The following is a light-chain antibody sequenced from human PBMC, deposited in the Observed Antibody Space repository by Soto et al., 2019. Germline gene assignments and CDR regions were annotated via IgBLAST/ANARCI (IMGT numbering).Light chain of an antibody. J-gene: IGLJ2*01. Sequence: QTVVTQEPSFSVSPVGTVTLTCGLSSGSVSTSYDPSWYQQTPGQAPRTLIYSTNTRSSGVPDRFSGSILGNKSALTITGAQADDESDYYCVLYMGSGTVVFGGGTKLTVL. CDR1: SGSVSTSYD. V-gene: IGLV8-61*01. CDR3: VLYMGSGTVV. CDR2: STN.